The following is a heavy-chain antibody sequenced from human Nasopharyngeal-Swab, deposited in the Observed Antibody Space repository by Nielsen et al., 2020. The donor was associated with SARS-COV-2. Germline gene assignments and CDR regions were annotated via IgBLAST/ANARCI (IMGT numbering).Heavy chain of an antibody. CDR2: INPNSGGT. D-gene: IGHD2-15*01. V-gene: IGHV1-2*06. Sequence: ASVKVSCKASGYTFTSYYMHWVRQAPAQGLEWMGRINPNSGGTNYAQKFQGRVTMTRDTSISTAYMELSRLRSDDTAVYYCARERKDIVVVVAATLDYWGQGTLVTVSS. J-gene: IGHJ4*02. CDR1: GYTFTSYY. CDR3: ARERKDIVVVVAATLDY.